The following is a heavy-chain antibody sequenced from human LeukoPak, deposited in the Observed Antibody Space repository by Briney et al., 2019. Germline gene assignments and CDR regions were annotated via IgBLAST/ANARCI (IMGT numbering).Heavy chain of an antibody. J-gene: IGHJ4*02. CDR3: ARDLRLWSGYGPVDY. CDR1: GYTLTELS. D-gene: IGHD3-3*01. Sequence: ASVKVSCKVSGYTLTELSMHWVRQAPGKGLEWMGGFDPEDGETIYAQKFQGRVTMTEDTSTDTAYMELSSLRSEDTAVYYCARDLRLWSGYGPVDYWGQGTLVTVSS. V-gene: IGHV1-24*01. CDR2: FDPEDGET.